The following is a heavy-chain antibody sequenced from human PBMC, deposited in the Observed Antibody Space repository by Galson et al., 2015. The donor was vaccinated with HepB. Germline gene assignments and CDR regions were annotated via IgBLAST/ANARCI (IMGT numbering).Heavy chain of an antibody. CDR1: GYTFTSYA. Sequence: SVKVSCKASGYTFTSYAMHWVRQAPGQRLEWMGWINAGNGNTKYSQKFQGRVTITRDTSASTAYMELSSLRSEDTAVYYCARPQGSGYVAFDIWGQGTMVTVSS. CDR2: INAGNGNT. V-gene: IGHV1-3*01. J-gene: IGHJ3*02. CDR3: ARPQGSGYVAFDI. D-gene: IGHD3-22*01.